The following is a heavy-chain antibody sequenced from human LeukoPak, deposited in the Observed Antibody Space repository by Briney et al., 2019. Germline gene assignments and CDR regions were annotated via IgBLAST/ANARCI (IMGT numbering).Heavy chain of an antibody. CDR2: ISSNGGST. V-gene: IGHV3-64*01. Sequence: LSWGSLRLSCAASGFTFSSYAMHWVRQAPGKGLEYVSAISSNGGSTYYANSVKGRFTISRDNSKNTLYLQMGSLRAEDMAVYYCARSLGRDWPACFDLWGRGTLVTVSS. J-gene: IGHJ2*01. CDR3: ARSLGRDWPACFDL. CDR1: GFTFSSYA. D-gene: IGHD3/OR15-3a*01.